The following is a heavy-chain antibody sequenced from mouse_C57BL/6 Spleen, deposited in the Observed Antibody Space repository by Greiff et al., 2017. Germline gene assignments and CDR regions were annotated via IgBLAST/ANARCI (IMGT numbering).Heavy chain of an antibody. CDR3: TRTSTRVVAKGFAY. J-gene: IGHJ3*01. D-gene: IGHD1-1*01. Sequence: QVQLQQSGAELVRPGASVTLSCTASGYTFTDYDMHWVQQTPVHGLEWIGAIDAESGGTAYTQTLKGKAILTADNSSSTAYMELRSLASEVSAVYYCTRTSTRVVAKGFAYWGQGTRVT. CDR1: GYTFTDYD. CDR2: IDAESGGT. V-gene: IGHV1-15*01.